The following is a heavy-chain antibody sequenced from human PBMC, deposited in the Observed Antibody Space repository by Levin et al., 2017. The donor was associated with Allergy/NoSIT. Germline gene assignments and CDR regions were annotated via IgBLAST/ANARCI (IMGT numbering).Heavy chain of an antibody. CDR3: AREMAEAAADTFDI. CDR1: GYTFTFYG. V-gene: IGHV1-18*01. D-gene: IGHD6-13*01. J-gene: IGHJ3*02. Sequence: ASVKVSCKTSGYTFTFYGITWVRQAPGQGLEWMGWISPYNGDTNYAQKLQGRVTMTTDTSTSTAYMELRSLRSDDTAVYYCAREMAEAAADTFDIWGQGTIVTVSS. CDR2: ISPYNGDT.